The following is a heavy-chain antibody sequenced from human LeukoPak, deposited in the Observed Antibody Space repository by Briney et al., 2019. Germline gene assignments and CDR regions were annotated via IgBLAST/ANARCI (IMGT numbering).Heavy chain of an antibody. Sequence: SETLSLTCAVYGGSFSGYYWSWIRQPPGKGLEWIGEINHSGSTNYNPSLKSRVTISVDTSKNQFSLKLSSVTAADTAVYYCARAKSWLREYFDYWGQGTLVTVSS. J-gene: IGHJ4*02. V-gene: IGHV4-34*01. CDR1: GGSFSGYY. CDR3: ARAKSWLREYFDY. D-gene: IGHD5-12*01. CDR2: INHSGST.